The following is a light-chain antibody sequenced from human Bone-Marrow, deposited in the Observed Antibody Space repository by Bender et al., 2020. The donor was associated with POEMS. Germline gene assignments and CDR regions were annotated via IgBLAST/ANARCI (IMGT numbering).Light chain of an antibody. CDR2: DVS. CDR3: AVWDDSLNGWV. V-gene: IGLV2-14*02. CDR1: SSDVGNYNL. Sequence: QSALTQPASVSGSPRQSITISCTGTSSDVGNYNLFSWYQQHPGKAPKLMIYDVSNRPSGVSNRFSASKSGNTASLAISGLQSEDEADYYCAVWDDSLNGWVFGGGTKLTVL. J-gene: IGLJ3*02.